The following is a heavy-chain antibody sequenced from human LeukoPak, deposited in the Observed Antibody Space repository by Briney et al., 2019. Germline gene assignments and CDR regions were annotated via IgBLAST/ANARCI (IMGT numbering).Heavy chain of an antibody. CDR1: GGSISSGSYY. J-gene: IGHJ5*02. CDR3: AREAVRHFYDSSGYHNWFDP. D-gene: IGHD3-22*01. Sequence: SETLSLTCTVSGGSISSGSYYWSWIRRPAGKGLEWIGRIYTSGSTNYNPSLKSRVPISVDTSKNQFSLKLSSGTAADTAVYDCAREAVRHFYDSSGYHNWFDPWGQGTLVTVSS. V-gene: IGHV4-61*02. CDR2: IYTSGST.